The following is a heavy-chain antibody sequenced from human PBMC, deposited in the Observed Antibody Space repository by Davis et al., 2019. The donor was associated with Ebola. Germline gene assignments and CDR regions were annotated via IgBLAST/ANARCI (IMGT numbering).Heavy chain of an antibody. V-gene: IGHV1-69*13. CDR3: ARKRDLEYSSSEFDY. Sequence: AASVKVSCKASGGTFSSYAISWVRQAPGQGLEWMGRIIPIFGTANYAQKFQGRVTITADESTSTAYMELSSLRSEDTAVYYCARKRDLEYSSSEFDYWGQGTLVTVSS. J-gene: IGHJ4*02. CDR1: GGTFSSYA. D-gene: IGHD6-6*01. CDR2: IIPIFGTA.